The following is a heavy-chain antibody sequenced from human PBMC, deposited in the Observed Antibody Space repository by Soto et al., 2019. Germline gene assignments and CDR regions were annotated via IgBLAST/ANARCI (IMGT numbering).Heavy chain of an antibody. CDR2: ISGNGGST. D-gene: IGHD2-2*01. CDR1: GFTFSNYA. Sequence: EVQLLDSGGGLVQPGGSLRLSCAASGFTFSNYAMSWVRQAPGKGLEWVSTISGNGGSTYYADSVKGRFTISRDNSKNMLFLQINSLRDDDXXVXXXXKRPASIITFDYWGQGTPVTVSS. V-gene: IGHV3-23*01. J-gene: IGHJ4*02. CDR3: XKRPASIITFDY.